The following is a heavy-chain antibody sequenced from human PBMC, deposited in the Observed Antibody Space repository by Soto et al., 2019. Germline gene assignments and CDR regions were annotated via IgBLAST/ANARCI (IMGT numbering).Heavy chain of an antibody. V-gene: IGHV1-24*01. CDR1: GYTLTELS. CDR2: FDPEDGET. D-gene: IGHD5-18*01. Sequence: ASVKVSCKVSGYTLTELSMHWVRQAPGKGLEWMGGFDPEDGETIYAQKFQGRVTMTEDTSTDTAYMELSSLRSEDTAVYYCATGNLDTAMDPVGIFDYWGQGTLVTVSS. J-gene: IGHJ4*02. CDR3: ATGNLDTAMDPVGIFDY.